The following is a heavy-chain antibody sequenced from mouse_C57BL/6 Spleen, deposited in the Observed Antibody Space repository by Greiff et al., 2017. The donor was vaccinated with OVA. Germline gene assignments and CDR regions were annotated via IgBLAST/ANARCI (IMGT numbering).Heavy chain of an antibody. V-gene: IGHV1-64*01. Sequence: QVQLQQPGAELVKPGASVKLSCKASGYTFTSYWMHWVKQRPGQGLEWIGVIHPNSGSTNYNEKFKSKATLTVDKSSSTAYMQLSSLTSEDSAVYYCARNWDGYFDVWGTGTTVTVSS. J-gene: IGHJ1*03. CDR3: ARNWDGYFDV. D-gene: IGHD4-1*01. CDR1: GYTFTSYW. CDR2: IHPNSGST.